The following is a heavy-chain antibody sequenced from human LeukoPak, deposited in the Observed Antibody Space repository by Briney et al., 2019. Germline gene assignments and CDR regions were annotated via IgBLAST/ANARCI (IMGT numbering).Heavy chain of an antibody. V-gene: IGHV3-23*01. CDR1: GFTFSSYA. Sequence: GGSLRLSCAASGFTFSSYAMSWVRQAPGKGLEWVSAISGSGGSTYYADSVKGRFTISRDNPKNTLYLQMNSLRAEDTAVYYCAKDKSDTAMVPWYLAFRDYWGQGTLVTVSS. CDR2: ISGSGGST. CDR3: AKDKSDTAMVPWYLAFRDY. D-gene: IGHD5-18*01. J-gene: IGHJ4*02.